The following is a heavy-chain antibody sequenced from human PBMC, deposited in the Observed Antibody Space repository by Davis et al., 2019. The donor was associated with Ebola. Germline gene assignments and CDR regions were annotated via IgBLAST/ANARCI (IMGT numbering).Heavy chain of an antibody. CDR3: ARDLPEYYDFWSGYYL. Sequence: PSETLSLTCAASGFTFGIYALSWVRQAPGKGLEWVSGISGSGDGTNYADSVKGRFTISRDNSKNTLYLQMNSLRAEDTAVYYCARDLPEYYDFWSGYYLWGQGTLVTVSS. CDR1: GFTFGIYA. J-gene: IGHJ4*02. CDR2: ISGSGDGT. D-gene: IGHD3-3*01. V-gene: IGHV3-23*01.